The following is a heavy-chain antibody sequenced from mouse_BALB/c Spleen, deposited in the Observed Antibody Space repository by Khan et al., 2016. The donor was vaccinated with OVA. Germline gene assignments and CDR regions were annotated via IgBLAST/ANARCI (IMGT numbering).Heavy chain of an antibody. CDR1: GYSITSDYA. V-gene: IGHV3-2*02. Sequence: EVQLQESGPGLVKPSQSLSLTCTVTGYSITSDYAWNWIRQFPGNKLEWLGYISYSGSTSYTPSLKGQITSSRDTSKNRFFLHLDSVSTEYTATDYCARGRAYWGQGTLVTVSA. CDR3: ARGRAY. CDR2: ISYSGST. J-gene: IGHJ3*01.